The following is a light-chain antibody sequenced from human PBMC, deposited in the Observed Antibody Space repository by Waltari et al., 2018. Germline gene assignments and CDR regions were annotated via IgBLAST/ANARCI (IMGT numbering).Light chain of an antibody. J-gene: IGLJ1*01. CDR2: TND. CDR3: AVWDDNLSGVG. Sequence: QSVLAQPPSVSGPPGQRVTIFCSGGSSNIGVNGVNGYQHLPGTSPRLRIFTNDQRPSGVPDRFSGYKSGTSASLASSGLQSEDEGHYYCAVWDDNLSGVGFGAGTQVTVL. CDR1: SSNIGVNG. V-gene: IGLV1-44*01.